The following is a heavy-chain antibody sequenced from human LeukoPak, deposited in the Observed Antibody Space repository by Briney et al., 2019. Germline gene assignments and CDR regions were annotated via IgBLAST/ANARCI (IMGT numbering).Heavy chain of an antibody. D-gene: IGHD5-24*01. V-gene: IGHV3-30*18. J-gene: IGHJ4*02. CDR1: GFTFSSYG. CDR3: AKSGEGMATIYFDY. Sequence: PGGSLRLSCAASGFTFSSYGMHWVRQAPGKGLEWVAVISYDGSNKYYADSVKGRFTISRDNSKNTLYLQMNSLRAEDTAVYYCAKSGEGMATIYFDYWGQGTVVTVSA. CDR2: ISYDGSNK.